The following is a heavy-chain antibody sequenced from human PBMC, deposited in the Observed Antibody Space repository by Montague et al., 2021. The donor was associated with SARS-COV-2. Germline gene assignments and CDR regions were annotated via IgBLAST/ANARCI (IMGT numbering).Heavy chain of an antibody. CDR2: ISYAGRT. CDR3: ARGAGYSSSWYLAFEI. Sequence: SETLSLTCTVSGGSISSPDYYWGWIRQSPGKGLEWIGSISYAGRTYYNPSLRSRVSFSVDTSKDHFSLSLSSVTAADTAVYYCARGAGYSSSWYLAFEIWGQGTMVTVSS. D-gene: IGHD6-13*01. V-gene: IGHV4-39*02. CDR1: GGSISSPDYY. J-gene: IGHJ3*02.